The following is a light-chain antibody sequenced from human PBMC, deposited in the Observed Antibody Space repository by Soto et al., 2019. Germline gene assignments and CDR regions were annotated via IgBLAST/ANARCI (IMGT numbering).Light chain of an antibody. CDR2: EVS. CDR1: SSDVGAYTY. V-gene: IGLV2-14*01. J-gene: IGLJ3*02. Sequence: QSALTQPASVSGSPGQSITISCTGTSSDVGAYTYVSWYQQHPGKAPNLMIFEVSDRPSGVSNRFSGSKSGNTASLTISGLQAEDEADYYCSSYTTSSTLVFGGGTKLTVL. CDR3: SSYTTSSTLV.